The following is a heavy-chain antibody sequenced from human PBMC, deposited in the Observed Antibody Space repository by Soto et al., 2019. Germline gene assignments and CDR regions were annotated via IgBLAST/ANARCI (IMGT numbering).Heavy chain of an antibody. Sequence: QVQLQESRPGLVKPSQTLSLTCTVSGGSISSGDYYWSWIRQPPGKGLEWIGYIYYSGSTYYNPSLKSRVTISVDTSKNQFSLKLSSVTAADTAVYYCARGVDGDPPTYYFDYWGQGTLVTVSS. CDR1: GGSISSGDYY. V-gene: IGHV4-30-4*01. CDR3: ARGVDGDPPTYYFDY. D-gene: IGHD4-17*01. J-gene: IGHJ4*02. CDR2: IYYSGST.